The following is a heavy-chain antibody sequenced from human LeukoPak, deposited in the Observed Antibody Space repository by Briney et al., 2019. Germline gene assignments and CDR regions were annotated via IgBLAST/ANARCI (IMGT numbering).Heavy chain of an antibody. V-gene: IGHV4-39*01. D-gene: IGHD5-12*01. CDR2: IYYSGST. CDR3: ARHSTLAMIDY. Sequence: SETLSLTCTVSGGSISSSSYYWGWIRQPPGKGLKWIGSIYYSGSTYYNPSLKSRVTTSVDTSKNQFSLKLSSVTAADTAVYYCARHSTLAMIDYWGQGTLVTVSS. J-gene: IGHJ4*02. CDR1: GGSISSSSYY.